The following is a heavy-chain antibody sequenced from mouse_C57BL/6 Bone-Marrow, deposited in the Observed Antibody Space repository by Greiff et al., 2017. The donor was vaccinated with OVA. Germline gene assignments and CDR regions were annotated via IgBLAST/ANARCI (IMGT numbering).Heavy chain of an antibody. D-gene: IGHD2-1*01. J-gene: IGHJ3*01. Sequence: EVMLVESGAELVKPGASVKLSCTASGFNIKDYYMHWVKQRTEQGLEWIGRIDPEDGETKYAPKFQGKATITADTSSNTAYLQLSSLTSEDTAVYYCARWDPFYGNYRPWFAYWGQGTLVTVSA. V-gene: IGHV14-2*01. CDR1: GFNIKDYY. CDR3: ARWDPFYGNYRPWFAY. CDR2: IDPEDGET.